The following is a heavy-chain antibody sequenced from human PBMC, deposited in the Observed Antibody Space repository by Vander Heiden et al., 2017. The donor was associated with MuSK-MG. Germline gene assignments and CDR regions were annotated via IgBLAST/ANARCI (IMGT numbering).Heavy chain of an antibody. CDR1: GGTFSSYA. Sequence: QVQLVQSGAEVKKPGSSVKVSCKASGGTFSSYAIIWGRQAPGQGLEWMGRIIPILGIANYAQKFQGRVTITADKSTSTAYMELSSLRSEDTAVYYCASDRGGTYYYGSGSDYWGQGTLVTVSS. CDR3: ASDRGGTYYYGSGSDY. D-gene: IGHD3-10*01. J-gene: IGHJ4*02. CDR2: IIPILGIA. V-gene: IGHV1-69*04.